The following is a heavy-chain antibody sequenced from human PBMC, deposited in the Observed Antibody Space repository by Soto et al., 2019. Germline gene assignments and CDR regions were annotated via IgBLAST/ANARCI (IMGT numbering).Heavy chain of an antibody. CDR3: ERGLRYVFDY. D-gene: IGHD3-16*01. V-gene: IGHV3-33*01. J-gene: IGHJ4*02. CDR1: GFTFSNFG. Sequence: PGGSLRLSCVASGFTFSNFGMHWVRQAPGKGLEWVAVISNDENIKQYAGSVRGRFAISRDNFKNTLYLQMTSLRAEDTAIYDCERGLRYVFDYWGQGTLVTVSS. CDR2: ISNDENIK.